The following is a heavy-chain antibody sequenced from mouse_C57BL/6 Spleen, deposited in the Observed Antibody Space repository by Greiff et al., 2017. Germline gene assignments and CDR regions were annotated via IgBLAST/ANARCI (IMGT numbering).Heavy chain of an antibody. CDR2: IDPSDSYT. CDR3: ARRYYGSRRGYFDY. J-gene: IGHJ2*01. Sequence: QVQLQQPGAELVMPGASVKLSCKASGYTFTSYWMHWVKQRPGQGLEWIGEIDPSDSYTNYNQKFKGKSTLTVDKSSSTAYMQLSSLTSEDSAVYYCARRYYGSRRGYFDYWGQGTTLTVSS. CDR1: GYTFTSYW. V-gene: IGHV1-69*01. D-gene: IGHD1-1*01.